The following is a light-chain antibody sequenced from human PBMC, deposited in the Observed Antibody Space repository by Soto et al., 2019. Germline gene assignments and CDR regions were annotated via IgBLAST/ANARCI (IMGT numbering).Light chain of an antibody. CDR1: HVSSSY. Sequence: PVLSVALRIRVLLSFRARHVSSSYLAWYQQKPGQAPRLLIYGASTRATGIPARFSGSGSGTEFTLTISRLQSEDFAVYYCQQYNNSPTWTFGQGTKVDI. J-gene: IGKJ1*01. CDR2: GAS. V-gene: IGKV3-15*01. CDR3: QQYNNSPTWT.